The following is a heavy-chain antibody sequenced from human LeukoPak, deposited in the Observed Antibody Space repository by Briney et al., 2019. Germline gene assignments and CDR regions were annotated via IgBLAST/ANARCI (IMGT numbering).Heavy chain of an antibody. Sequence: SETLSLTCTVSGGSISSYHWSWIRQPAGKGLEWIGRIYTSGSTNYNPSLKSRVTMSVDSSKNQFSLKLSSVTAADTAVYYCARDSSVRGYSLYYFDYWGQGTLVTVSS. J-gene: IGHJ4*02. CDR2: IYTSGST. V-gene: IGHV4-4*07. CDR3: ARDSSVRGYSLYYFDY. CDR1: GGSISSYH. D-gene: IGHD5-18*01.